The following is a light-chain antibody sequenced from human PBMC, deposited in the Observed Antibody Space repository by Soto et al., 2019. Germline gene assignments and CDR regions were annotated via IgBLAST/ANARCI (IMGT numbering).Light chain of an antibody. V-gene: IGKV2-30*01. Sequence: EVMVTQSPLSLPVTLGQPASISCRSSHGLVYSDGNTYLNWFHQRPGQSPRRLIYKVSNRDSGVPDRFSGSGSGTDFTLTISRLEPEDFAVYYCQQYGSSGTFGQGTKVDIK. J-gene: IGKJ1*01. CDR1: HGLVYSDGNTY. CDR3: QQYGSSGT. CDR2: KVS.